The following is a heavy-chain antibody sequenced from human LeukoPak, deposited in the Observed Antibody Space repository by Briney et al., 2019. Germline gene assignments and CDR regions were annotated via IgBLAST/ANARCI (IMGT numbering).Heavy chain of an antibody. CDR3: ARGTAMAATFDS. Sequence: SVKVSCKASGGTFSSYAISWVRQAPGQELEWMGRIIPIFGTANYAQKFQARVTITTDESTSTAYMELSRLSSEDTAVYYCARGTAMAATFDSWGQGTPLTVSS. CDR1: GGTFSSYA. J-gene: IGHJ4*01. CDR2: IIPIFGTA. D-gene: IGHD5-18*01. V-gene: IGHV1-69*05.